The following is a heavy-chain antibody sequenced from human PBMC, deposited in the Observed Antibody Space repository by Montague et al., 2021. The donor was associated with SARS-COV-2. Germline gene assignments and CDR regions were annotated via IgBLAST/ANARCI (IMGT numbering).Heavy chain of an antibody. CDR3: AREVRYYYDSSGPGAFDI. Sequence: SETLSLTCTVSGGSISSYYWSWIRRPPGKGLEWIGYIYYSGSTNYNSSLKSRVTISVDTSKNQFSLKLSSVTAADTAVYYCAREVRYYYDSSGPGAFDIWGQGTMATVSS. J-gene: IGHJ3*02. V-gene: IGHV4-59*01. D-gene: IGHD3-22*01. CDR1: GGSISSYY. CDR2: IYYSGST.